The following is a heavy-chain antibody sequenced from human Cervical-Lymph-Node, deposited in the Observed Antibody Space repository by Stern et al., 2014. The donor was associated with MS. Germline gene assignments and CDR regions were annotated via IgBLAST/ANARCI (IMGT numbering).Heavy chain of an antibody. D-gene: IGHD2-2*01. CDR3: ARSGMPRHFDY. J-gene: IGHJ4*02. V-gene: IGHV1-46*01. Sequence: VQLVESGAEVKKPGASVKGSCKASGYTFTSYYMHWVRQAPGQGLEWMGIINPSGGSTSYAQKFQGRVTMTRDTSTSTVYMELSSLRSEDTAVYYCARSGMPRHFDYWGQGTLVTVSS. CDR1: GYTFTSYY. CDR2: INPSGGST.